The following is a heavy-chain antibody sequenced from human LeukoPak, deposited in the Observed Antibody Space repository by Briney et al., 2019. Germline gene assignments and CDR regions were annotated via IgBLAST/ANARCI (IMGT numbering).Heavy chain of an antibody. V-gene: IGHV1-18*01. J-gene: IGHJ4*02. Sequence: ASVKVSCKASGYTFTNYHIAWVRQAPGHGLECMGWVSTNDGNTVYAQRLQGRVTMTTDTSTSVAYMELRSLTSDDTAVYYCTRAPPGMTMMTDYWGQGTLVTVSS. CDR2: VSTNDGNT. CDR1: GYTFTNYH. D-gene: IGHD3-22*01. CDR3: TRAPPGMTMMTDY.